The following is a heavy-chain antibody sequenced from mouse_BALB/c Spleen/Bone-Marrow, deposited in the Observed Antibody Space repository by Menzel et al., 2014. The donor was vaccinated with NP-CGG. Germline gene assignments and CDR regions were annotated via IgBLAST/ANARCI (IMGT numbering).Heavy chain of an antibody. J-gene: IGHJ4*01. CDR1: GYTFTSYT. Sequence: QVTLKESGAELARPGASVKMPCKASGYTFTSYTMHWVKQRPGQGLEWIGYINPSSGYTNYNQKFKDKATLTADKSSSTAYMQLSSLTSEDSAVYYCAYGNYGYAMDYWGQGTSVTVSS. CDR2: INPSSGYT. D-gene: IGHD2-10*02. V-gene: IGHV1-4*01. CDR3: AYGNYGYAMDY.